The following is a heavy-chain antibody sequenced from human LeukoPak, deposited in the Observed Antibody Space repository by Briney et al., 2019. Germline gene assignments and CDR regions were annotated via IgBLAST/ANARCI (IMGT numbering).Heavy chain of an antibody. CDR3: ARRWLRLYYYDSSGSNYFDY. Sequence: SETLSLTCAVYGGSFSGYYWGWIRQPPGKGLEWIGEINHSGSTNYNPSLKSRVTISVDTSKNQFSLKLSSVTAADTAVYYCARRWLRLYYYDSSGSNYFDYWGQGTLVTVSS. CDR1: GGSFSGYY. J-gene: IGHJ4*02. CDR2: INHSGST. D-gene: IGHD3-22*01. V-gene: IGHV4-34*01.